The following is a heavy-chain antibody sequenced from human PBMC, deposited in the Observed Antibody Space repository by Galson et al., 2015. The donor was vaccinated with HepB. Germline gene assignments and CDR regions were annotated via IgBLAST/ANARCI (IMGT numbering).Heavy chain of an antibody. J-gene: IGHJ4*02. CDR3: ARVSPDYYDSSGYFPPHFDS. D-gene: IGHD3-22*01. CDR2: IKQDGSEK. V-gene: IGHV3-7*01. Sequence: LRLSCAASEFTFSNTWMSWVRQAPGKGLEWVASIKQDGSEKYYVDSVKGRFTISRDSAKNSLYLQMNSPRAEDTAVYYCARVSPDYYDSSGYFPPHFDSWGQGTLVTVS. CDR1: EFTFSNTW.